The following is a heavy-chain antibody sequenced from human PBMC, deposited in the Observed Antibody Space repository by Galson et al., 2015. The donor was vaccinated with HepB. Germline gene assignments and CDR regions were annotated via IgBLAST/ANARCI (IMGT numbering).Heavy chain of an antibody. Sequence: SLRLSCAASGFIFNIYAMHWVRQAPGKGLEWVAVTSHDGSTKYYADSVKGRFTVSRDNPKDTVYLQMNSLTPEDTAVYYCAKPQEQLVYFDHWGQGTLVTVSS. D-gene: IGHD6-13*01. CDR3: AKPQEQLVYFDH. CDR1: GFIFNIYA. V-gene: IGHV3-30*18. J-gene: IGHJ4*02. CDR2: TSHDGSTK.